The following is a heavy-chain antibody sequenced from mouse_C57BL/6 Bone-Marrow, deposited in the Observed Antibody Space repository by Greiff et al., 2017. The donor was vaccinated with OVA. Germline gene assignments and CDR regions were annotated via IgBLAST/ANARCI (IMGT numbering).Heavy chain of an antibody. Sequence: VQLQQSGAELVRPGTSVKVSCKASGYAFTNYLIEWVKQRPGQGLEWIGVINPGSGGTNYNEKFKGKATLTADKSSSTAYMQLSSLTSEDSAVYFCARNEARSNYVRDYFDYWGQGTTLTVSS. CDR1: GYAFTNYL. D-gene: IGHD2-5*01. J-gene: IGHJ2*01. CDR2: INPGSGGT. V-gene: IGHV1-54*01. CDR3: ARNEARSNYVRDYFDY.